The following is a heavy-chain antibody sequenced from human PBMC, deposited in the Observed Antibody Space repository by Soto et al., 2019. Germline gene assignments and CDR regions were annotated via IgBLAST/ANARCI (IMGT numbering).Heavy chain of an antibody. CDR1: GGPIKTGDYY. V-gene: IGHV4-30-4*01. D-gene: IGHD3-10*01. Sequence: SKTLSLTCTVSGGPIKTGDYYWNWIRQPPGKGLEWIGYVFYSGATNYSPSLKSRAAISMDTSKNQFSLSLTSVTAADTAVYYCARAGFSYGHLLFWGQGIRVTVSS. J-gene: IGHJ4*02. CDR3: ARAGFSYGHLLF. CDR2: VFYSGAT.